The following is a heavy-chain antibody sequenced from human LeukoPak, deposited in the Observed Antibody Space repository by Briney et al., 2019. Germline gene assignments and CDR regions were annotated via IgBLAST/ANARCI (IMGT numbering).Heavy chain of an antibody. V-gene: IGHV4-34*01. J-gene: IGHJ4*02. CDR1: GRSFRGYY. D-gene: IGHD3-10*01. CDR3: ARATRRGVYYGSGSYFDY. CDR2: INHSGRT. Sequence: SETLSLTCAVYGRSFRGYYWRWIRQPPGKGVEWIGEINHSGRTNYNPSLKSRVTISVDTSKNQFSLKLSSVTAADTAVYYCARATRRGVYYGSGSYFDYWGQGTLVSVSS.